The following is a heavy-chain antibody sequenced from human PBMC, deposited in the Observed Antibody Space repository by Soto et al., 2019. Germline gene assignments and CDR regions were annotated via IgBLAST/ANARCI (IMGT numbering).Heavy chain of an antibody. CDR2: IYYSGST. Sequence: SETLSLTCTVSGGSISSSSYYWGWIRHPPGKGLEWIGSIYYSGSTYYNPSLKSRVTISVDTSKNQFSLKLSSVTAADTAVYYCASSHVDTALVTDYYYYGMDVWGQGTTVT. J-gene: IGHJ6*02. CDR3: ASSHVDTALVTDYYYYGMDV. D-gene: IGHD5-18*01. V-gene: IGHV4-39*01. CDR1: GGSISSSSYY.